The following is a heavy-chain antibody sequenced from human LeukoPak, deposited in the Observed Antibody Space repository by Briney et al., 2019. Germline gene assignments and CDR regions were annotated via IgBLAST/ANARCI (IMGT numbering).Heavy chain of an antibody. CDR1: GYTFTSYG. CDR3: ARVNLPYCSSTSCYPYYYYGMDV. Sequence: GASVTVSCKASGYTFTSYGISWVRQAPGQGLEWMGWISAYNGNTNYAQKLQGRVTMTTDTSTSTAYMELRSLRSDDTAVYYCARVNLPYCSSTSCYPYYYYGMDVWGQGTTVTVSS. J-gene: IGHJ6*02. CDR2: ISAYNGNT. V-gene: IGHV1-18*01. D-gene: IGHD2-2*01.